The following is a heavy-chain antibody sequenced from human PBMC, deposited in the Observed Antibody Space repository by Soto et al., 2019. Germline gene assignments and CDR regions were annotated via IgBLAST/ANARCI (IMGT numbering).Heavy chain of an antibody. J-gene: IGHJ6*02. Sequence: QVQLVQSGAEVTKPGASAKVSCRASGYTFTTYDINWVRQATGQGREWMGWMSPNSGATGYAQKLKGRVTMTRDASISTAYMELSNLRSEDTAIYYCARRVDGGVDVWGQGTTVTVSS. V-gene: IGHV1-8*01. CDR1: GYTFTTYD. CDR2: MSPNSGAT. CDR3: ARRVDGGVDV. D-gene: IGHD2-15*01.